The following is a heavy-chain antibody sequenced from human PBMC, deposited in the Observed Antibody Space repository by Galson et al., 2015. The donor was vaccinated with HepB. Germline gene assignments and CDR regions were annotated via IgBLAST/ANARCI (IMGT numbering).Heavy chain of an antibody. D-gene: IGHD3-22*01. Sequence: SVKVSCKASGGTFSSYAISWVRQAPGQGLEWMGGIIPIFGTANYAQKFQGRVTITADESTSTAYMELSSLRSEDTAVYYCARDGPHDSSGYYQSWSVWFDPWGQGTLVTVSS. CDR2: IIPIFGTA. CDR1: GGTFSSYA. J-gene: IGHJ5*02. V-gene: IGHV1-69*13. CDR3: ARDGPHDSSGYYQSWSVWFDP.